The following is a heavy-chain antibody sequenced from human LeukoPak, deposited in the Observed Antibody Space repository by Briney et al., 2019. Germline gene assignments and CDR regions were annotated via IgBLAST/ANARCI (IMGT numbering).Heavy chain of an antibody. CDR1: GGTFSSYA. J-gene: IGHJ4*02. D-gene: IGHD2-21*01. V-gene: IGHV1-69*05. CDR3: AKEPPIVVVIANTRDY. CDR2: IIPIFGTA. Sequence: SVKVSCKASGGTFSSYAISWVRQAPGQGLEWMGGIIPIFGTANYAQKFQGRVTITTDESTSTAYMELGSLRSEDTAVYYCAKEPPIVVVIANTRDYWGQGTLVTVSS.